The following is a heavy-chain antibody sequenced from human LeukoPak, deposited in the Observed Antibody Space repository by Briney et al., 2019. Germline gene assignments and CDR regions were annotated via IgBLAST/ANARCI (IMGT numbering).Heavy chain of an antibody. J-gene: IGHJ4*02. CDR3: ARGVDTAMVTRGYFDY. Sequence: GDSVKDSCKASGGTFSSYAISWVRQPPGQGLEWMGGIIPIFGTENYAQKFQGRVTITTDESTSTAYMELSSLRSEDTAVYYCARGVDTAMVTRGYFDYWGQGTLVTVSS. CDR2: IIPIFGTE. V-gene: IGHV1-69*05. CDR1: GGTFSSYA. D-gene: IGHD5-18*01.